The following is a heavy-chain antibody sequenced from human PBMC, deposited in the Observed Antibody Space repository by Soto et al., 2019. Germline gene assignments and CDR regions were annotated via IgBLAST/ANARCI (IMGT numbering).Heavy chain of an antibody. CDR3: AGINYAGGSCYNSQFAMDV. J-gene: IGHJ6*02. CDR1: GFTFSDYY. CDR2: ISRSTTNI. V-gene: IGHV3-11*01. Sequence: SGGSLRLSCAASGFTFSDYYMHWIRQTPGKGLEWVSCISRSTTNIIYADSVRGRFTISRDNTGNSLFLQMNSLRADDTAVYYCAGINYAGGSCYNSQFAMDVWGQGTTVTVSS. D-gene: IGHD2-15*01.